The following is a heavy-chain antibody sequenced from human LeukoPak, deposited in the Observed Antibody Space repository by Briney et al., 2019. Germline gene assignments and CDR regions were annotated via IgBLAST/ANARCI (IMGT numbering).Heavy chain of an antibody. D-gene: IGHD7-27*01. CDR3: ARDLGNWGWNDF. J-gene: IGHJ4*02. CDR1: GFTFSSYG. V-gene: IGHV3-30*03. Sequence: GGSLRLSCAASGFTFSSYGMHWVRQAPGKGLEWVAVISYDGSNKYYADSVKGRFTISRDNSKNTLYLQMNSLRAEDTAVYYCARDLGNWGWNDFWGQGTLVTVSS. CDR2: ISYDGSNK.